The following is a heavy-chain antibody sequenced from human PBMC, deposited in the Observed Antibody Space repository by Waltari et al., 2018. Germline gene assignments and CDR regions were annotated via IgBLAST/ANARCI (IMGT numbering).Heavy chain of an antibody. D-gene: IGHD3-10*01. CDR3: ARGGAALRRGAYYYMDV. Sequence: QVQLQQWGAGLLKPSETLSLTCAVYGGSFSGYYWSWIRPPPGKGLEWIGEINHSGSTNYNPSLKSRVTISVDTSKNQFSLKLSSVTAADTAVYYCARGGAALRRGAYYYMDVWGKGTTVTISS. CDR2: INHSGST. V-gene: IGHV4-34*01. CDR1: GGSFSGYY. J-gene: IGHJ6*03.